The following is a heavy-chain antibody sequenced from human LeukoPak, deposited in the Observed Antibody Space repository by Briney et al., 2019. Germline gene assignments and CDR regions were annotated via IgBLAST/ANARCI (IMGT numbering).Heavy chain of an antibody. CDR2: MFPDGRT. Sequence: GGSLRLSCAVSGFTVNDNYMSWVRQAPGKGLQWVSVMFPDGRTYYADSVKGRFTISRDLARNTLLLQMHSLRADDTAVHYCARTNPVYGDYDYWGQGTLVTVSS. J-gene: IGHJ4*02. CDR1: GFTVNDNY. CDR3: ARTNPVYGDYDY. D-gene: IGHD4-17*01. V-gene: IGHV3-53*01.